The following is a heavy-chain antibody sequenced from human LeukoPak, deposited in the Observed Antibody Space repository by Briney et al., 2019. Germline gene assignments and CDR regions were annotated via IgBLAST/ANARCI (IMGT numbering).Heavy chain of an antibody. Sequence: SVKVSCKASGGTFSSYAISWVRQAPGQGLEWMGGIIPIFGTANYAQKFQGRVTITADESTSTAYMELSSLRSEDTAVYYCARVITIFGVVINNWFDPWGQGTLVTVSS. CDR2: IIPIFGTA. J-gene: IGHJ5*02. V-gene: IGHV1-69*01. CDR3: ARVITIFGVVINNWFDP. D-gene: IGHD3-3*01. CDR1: GGTFSSYA.